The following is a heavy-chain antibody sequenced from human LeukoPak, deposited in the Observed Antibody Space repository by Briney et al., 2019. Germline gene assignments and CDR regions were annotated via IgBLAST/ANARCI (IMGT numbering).Heavy chain of an antibody. CDR3: TRDRDGSGWYYFDY. J-gene: IGHJ4*02. CDR2: IRSKTYSGTT. D-gene: IGHD6-19*01. Sequence: GGSLRLSCTASGFTFCDYAMSWFRQAPGKGLEWVGFIRSKTYSGTTDYAASVKGRFTISRDDSKTIAYLQMNSLKTEDTAFYYCTRDRDGSGWYYFDYWGQGTLVTVSS. V-gene: IGHV3-49*03. CDR1: GFTFCDYA.